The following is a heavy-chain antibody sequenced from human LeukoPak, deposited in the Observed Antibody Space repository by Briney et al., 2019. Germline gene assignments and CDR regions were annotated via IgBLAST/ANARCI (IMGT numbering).Heavy chain of an antibody. CDR3: ARLGYCSGGSCYKYALFDP. J-gene: IGHJ5*02. V-gene: IGHV1-2*02. D-gene: IGHD2-15*01. CDR2: INPNSGGT. Sequence: ASVKVSCKASGGTFSSYAISWVRQAPGQGFEWMGWINPNSGGTNYAQKFQGRVTMTRDTSISTAYMELSRLRSDDTAVYYCARLGYCSGGSCYKYALFDPWGQGTLVTVSS. CDR1: GGTFSSYA.